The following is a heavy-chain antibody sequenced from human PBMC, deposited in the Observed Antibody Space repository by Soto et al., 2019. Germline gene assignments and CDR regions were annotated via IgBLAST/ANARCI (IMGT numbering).Heavy chain of an antibody. D-gene: IGHD3-22*01. Sequence: QVQLVQSGAEVKAPGSSVRVSCKASGGTFSSSVISWVRQAPGQGLEWMGGIIPISNAAHYAQKFQGRVAITADESTSTSYMELRSLRSEDTAVYYCAREDYSDRSCYGMEVWGQGTTFAVSS. J-gene: IGHJ6*02. CDR1: GGTFSSSV. CDR3: AREDYSDRSCYGMEV. V-gene: IGHV1-69*12. CDR2: IIPISNAA.